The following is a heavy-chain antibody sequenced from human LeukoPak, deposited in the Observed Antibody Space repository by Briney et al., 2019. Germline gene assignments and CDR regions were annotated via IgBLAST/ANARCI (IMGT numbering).Heavy chain of an antibody. CDR3: AREGRDYEDFDY. V-gene: IGHV4-39*07. J-gene: IGHJ4*02. CDR2: IYYSGST. D-gene: IGHD4-17*01. CDR1: GGSISSRIYY. Sequence: SETLSLTCTVSGGSISSRIYYWGWIRHPPGKGLEWIGIIYYSGSTYSNPSLKSRVTISIDTSKTQFYLKMGSVTAADTAVYYCAREGRDYEDFDYWGQGTLVSVPS.